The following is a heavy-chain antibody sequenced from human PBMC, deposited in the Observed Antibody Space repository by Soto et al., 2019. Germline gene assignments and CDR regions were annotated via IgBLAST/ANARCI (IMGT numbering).Heavy chain of an antibody. Sequence: SETLSLTCAVYGGSFSGYYWSWIRQPPGKGLEWIGEINHSGSTNYNPSLKSRLTISVDTSKNQFSLKLSSVTAAGTAVYYCARSPPGGGSYYGNYYYGMDVWGQGTTVTVSS. J-gene: IGHJ6*02. CDR3: ARSPPGGGSYYGNYYYGMDV. CDR2: INHSGST. V-gene: IGHV4-34*01. CDR1: GGSFSGYY. D-gene: IGHD1-26*01.